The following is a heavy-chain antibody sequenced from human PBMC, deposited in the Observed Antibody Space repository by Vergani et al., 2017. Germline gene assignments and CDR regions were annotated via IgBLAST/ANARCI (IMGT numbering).Heavy chain of an antibody. V-gene: IGHV3-30-3*01. CDR1: GFTFSSYA. Sequence: QVQLVESGGGVVQPGRSLRLSCAASGFTFSSYAMHWVRQAPGKGLEWVAVISYDGSNKYYADSVKGRFTISRDNSKNTLYLQMNSRRAEDTAVYYCARVRRRYCSSTSCYACDYWGQGTLVTVSS. J-gene: IGHJ4*02. D-gene: IGHD2-2*01. CDR3: ARVRRRYCSSTSCYACDY. CDR2: ISYDGSNK.